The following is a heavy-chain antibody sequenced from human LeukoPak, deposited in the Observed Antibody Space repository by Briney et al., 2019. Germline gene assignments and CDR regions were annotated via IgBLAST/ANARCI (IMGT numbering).Heavy chain of an antibody. Sequence: SETLSLTCTVSGGSISSYYWSWIRQPPGKGLEWIGYIYYSGSTNYNPSLKSRVTISVDTSKNQFSLKLSSVTAADTAVYYCARSRVRIPDFDYWGQGTLVTVSS. V-gene: IGHV4-59*01. J-gene: IGHJ4*02. CDR1: GGSISSYY. CDR3: ARSRVRIPDFDY. D-gene: IGHD3-10*01. CDR2: IYYSGST.